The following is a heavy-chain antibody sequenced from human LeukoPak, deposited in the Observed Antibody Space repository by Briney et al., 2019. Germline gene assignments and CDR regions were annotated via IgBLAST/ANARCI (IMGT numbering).Heavy chain of an antibody. CDR1: GFTFSSYG. D-gene: IGHD3-10*01. V-gene: IGHV3-33*01. CDR3: ARGNELWFGELLHPLDY. Sequence: GRSLRLSCAASGFTFSSYGMHWVRQAPGKGLEWVAVIWYDGSNKYYADSVKGRFTISRDNSKNTLYLQMNSLRAEDTAVYYCARGNELWFGELLHPLDYWGQGTLVTVSS. J-gene: IGHJ4*02. CDR2: IWYDGSNK.